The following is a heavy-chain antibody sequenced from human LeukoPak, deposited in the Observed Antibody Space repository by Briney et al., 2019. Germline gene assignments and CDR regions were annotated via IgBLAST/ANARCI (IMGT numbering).Heavy chain of an antibody. V-gene: IGHV4-4*07. Sequence: SETLSLTCTVSGGSISSYYWSWIRQPAGKGLEWIGRTYTSGSTNYSPSLKSRVTMSVDTSKNQLFLKLSSVTAADTAVYYCARDKSYCSSATCHNWFDPWAREPWSPSPQ. J-gene: IGHJ5*02. CDR2: TYTSGST. D-gene: IGHD2-2*01. CDR3: ARDKSYCSSATCHNWFDP. CDR1: GGSISSYY.